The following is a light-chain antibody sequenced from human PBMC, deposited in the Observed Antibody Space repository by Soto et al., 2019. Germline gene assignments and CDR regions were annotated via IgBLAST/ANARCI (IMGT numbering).Light chain of an antibody. CDR3: QQYNSYSPYT. CDR2: DAS. Sequence: DIQMTQSPSTLSASVGDRVTITCRASQSISSGLAWYQQKPGKAPKLLIYDASSLASGAPSRFSGSGSGTEFTLTISSLQPDDFATYYCQQYNSYSPYTFGQGTKLEIK. J-gene: IGKJ2*01. V-gene: IGKV1-5*01. CDR1: QSISSG.